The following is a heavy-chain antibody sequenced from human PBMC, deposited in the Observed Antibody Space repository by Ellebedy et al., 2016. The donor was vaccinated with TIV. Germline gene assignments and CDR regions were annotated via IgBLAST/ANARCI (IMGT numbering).Heavy chain of an antibody. D-gene: IGHD4-23*01. CDR2: INAGNGNT. V-gene: IGHV1-3*01. Sequence: ASVKVSCXASGYTFTSYAMHWVRQAPGQRLEWMGWINAGNGNTKYSQKFQGRVTITRDTSASTAYMELSSLRSEDTAVYYCASRGYGGGGYYYYGMDVWGQGTTVTVSS. J-gene: IGHJ6*02. CDR3: ASRGYGGGGYYYYGMDV. CDR1: GYTFTSYA.